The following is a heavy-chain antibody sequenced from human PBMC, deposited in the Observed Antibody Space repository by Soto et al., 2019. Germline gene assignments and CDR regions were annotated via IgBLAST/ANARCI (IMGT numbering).Heavy chain of an antibody. CDR2: IKPISDIT. D-gene: IGHD4-4*01. CDR3: ARDPSTINKLIGVWFDP. V-gene: IGHV1-69*13. CDR1: GDTFGRFT. Sequence: SVKVSCKASGDTFGRFTINWVRQAPGQGLEWMGGIKPISDITNYAQRFQGRVTFTADASTSTVYLELSSLRSEDTAMYYCARDPSTINKLIGVWFDPWDQGTLVTVSS. J-gene: IGHJ5*02.